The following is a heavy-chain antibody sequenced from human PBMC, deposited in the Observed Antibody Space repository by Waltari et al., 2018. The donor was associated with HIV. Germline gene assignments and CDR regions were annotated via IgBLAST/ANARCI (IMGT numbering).Heavy chain of an antibody. CDR2: IYTSGGT. D-gene: IGHD5-18*01. CDR1: GGSISSGSYY. Sequence: QVQLQESGPGLVKPSQTLSLTCTVSGGSISSGSYYWSWIRQPAGKGLEWIGRIYTSGGTNYNPSLKSRVTISVDTSKNQFSLKLSSVTAADTAVYYCARERSGYSYGGDYFDYWGQGTLVTVSS. J-gene: IGHJ4*02. V-gene: IGHV4-61*02. CDR3: ARERSGYSYGGDYFDY.